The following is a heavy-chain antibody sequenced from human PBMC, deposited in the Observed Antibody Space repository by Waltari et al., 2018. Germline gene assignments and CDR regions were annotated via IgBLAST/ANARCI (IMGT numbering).Heavy chain of an antibody. CDR2: FDPEDGET. D-gene: IGHD4-17*01. Sequence: QVQLVQYGAEVKKPGASAKVSCKVSGYTLNEFSMHWVRQAPGKGLEWTGGFDPEDGETIYAQKFQGRVTMTEDTSTDTAYMELSSLRSEDTAVYYCATARYGDYPESRYWGQGTLVTVSS. CDR1: GYTLNEFS. J-gene: IGHJ4*02. CDR3: ATARYGDYPESRY. V-gene: IGHV1-24*01.